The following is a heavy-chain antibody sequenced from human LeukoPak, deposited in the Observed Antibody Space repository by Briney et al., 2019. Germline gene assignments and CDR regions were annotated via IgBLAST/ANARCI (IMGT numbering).Heavy chain of an antibody. J-gene: IGHJ2*01. V-gene: IGHV3-53*01. CDR3: ARTTKKGPRYFDL. D-gene: IGHD1-14*01. CDR1: GFTVSSNS. Sequence: QPGGSLRLSCTVSGFTVSSNSMSWVRQAPGKGLEWVSFIYSDNTHYSDSVKGRFTISRDNSKNTLYLQMNSLRAEDTAVYYCARTTKKGPRYFDLWGRGTLVTVSS. CDR2: IYSDNT.